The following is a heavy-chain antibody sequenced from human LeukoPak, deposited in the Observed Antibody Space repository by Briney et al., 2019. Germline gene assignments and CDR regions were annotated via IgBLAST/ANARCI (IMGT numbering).Heavy chain of an antibody. D-gene: IGHD3-22*01. CDR3: ARVPAWLWSWFDP. CDR1: GGSFSGYY. Sequence: SETLSLTCAVYGGSFSGYYWSWIRQPPGKGLEWIGEINHSGSTNYNPSLKSRVTISVDTSKNQFSLKLSSVTAADTAVYYCARVPAWLWSWFDPWGQGTLVTVSS. V-gene: IGHV4-34*01. CDR2: INHSGST. J-gene: IGHJ5*02.